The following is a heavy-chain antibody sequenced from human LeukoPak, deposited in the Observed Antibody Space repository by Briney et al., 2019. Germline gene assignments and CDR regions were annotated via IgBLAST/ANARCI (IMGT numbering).Heavy chain of an antibody. J-gene: IGHJ4*02. CDR2: ISGSGGST. D-gene: IGHD3-22*01. CDR1: GFTFSGYA. CDR3: AKVGDYYDSSGYHYYFDY. Sequence: GGSLRLSCADSGFTFSGYAISWVRQAPGKGLEWVSAISGSGGSTYYADSVKGRFTISRDNSKNTLYLQMNSLRGEDTAVYYCAKVGDYYDSSGYHYYFDYWGQGILVTVSS. V-gene: IGHV3-23*01.